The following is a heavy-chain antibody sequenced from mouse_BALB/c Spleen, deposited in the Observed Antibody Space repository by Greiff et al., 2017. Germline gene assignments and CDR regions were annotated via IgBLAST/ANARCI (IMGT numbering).Heavy chain of an antibody. V-gene: IGHV5-4*02. D-gene: IGHD6-1*01. CDR3: ARDRACDY. CDR2: ISDGGSYT. Sequence: EVQGVESGGGLVKPGGSLKLSCAASGFTFSDYYMYWVRQTPEKRLEWVATISDGGSYTYYPDSVKGRFTISRDNAKNNLYLQMSSLKSEDTAMYYCARDRACDYWGQGTTLTVSS. CDR1: GFTFSDYY. J-gene: IGHJ2*01.